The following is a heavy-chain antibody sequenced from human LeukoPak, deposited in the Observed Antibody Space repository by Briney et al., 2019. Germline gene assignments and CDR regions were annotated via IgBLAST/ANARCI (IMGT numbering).Heavy chain of an antibody. Sequence: GGSLRLSCAAAGFTFSSYSMNWVRQSPGKGLEGVSSISSSSSYIYYADSVKGRFTISRDNAKNSLHVQMNSLRAEETAVYYCARAWCSSTSCYNYYYYGMDVWGQGTTVTVSS. D-gene: IGHD2-2*02. CDR1: GFTFSSYS. J-gene: IGHJ6*02. CDR3: ARAWCSSTSCYNYYYYGMDV. V-gene: IGHV3-21*01. CDR2: ISSSSSYI.